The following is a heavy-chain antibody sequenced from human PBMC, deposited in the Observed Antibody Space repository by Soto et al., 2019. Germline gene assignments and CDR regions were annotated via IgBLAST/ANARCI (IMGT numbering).Heavy chain of an antibody. Sequence: SVKVSCKASGFTFTSSAVQWVRQARGQRLEWIGWIVVGSGNTNYAQKFQERVTITRDMSTSTAYMELSSLGSEDTAVYYCAAERTDYSNTSGYYHTFDYWGQRTLVSVSS. D-gene: IGHD3-22*01. V-gene: IGHV1-58*01. CDR3: AAERTDYSNTSGYYHTFDY. CDR2: IVVGSGNT. J-gene: IGHJ4*02. CDR1: GFTFTSSA.